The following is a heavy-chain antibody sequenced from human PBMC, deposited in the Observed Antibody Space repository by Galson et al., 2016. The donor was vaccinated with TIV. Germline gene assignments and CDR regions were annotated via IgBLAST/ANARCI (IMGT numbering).Heavy chain of an antibody. CDR3: AKGAAYNYGFGDY. V-gene: IGHV3-30*02. Sequence: SLRLSCAASGFTFRTYGMHWVRQAPGKGLEWVAFIWNDGNSKNYADSVKGRFSISRDNSKNTLYLQMNSLRTEDTAIYYCAKGAAYNYGFGDYWGQGALVTVSS. D-gene: IGHD5-18*01. CDR1: GFTFRTYG. J-gene: IGHJ4*02. CDR2: IWNDGNSK.